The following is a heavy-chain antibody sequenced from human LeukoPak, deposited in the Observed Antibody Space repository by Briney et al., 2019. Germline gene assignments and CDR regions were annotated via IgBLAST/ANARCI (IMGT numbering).Heavy chain of an antibody. V-gene: IGHV1-18*01. CDR1: GYTFTSYG. J-gene: IGHJ6*03. Sequence: ASVKVSCKASGYTFTSYGISWVRQAPGQGLEWMGWISAYNGNTNYAQKLQGRVTMTTDTSTSTAYMELRSLRSDDTAVYYCARQPAAIGIYYYYYYMDIWGKGTTVTVSS. D-gene: IGHD2-2*02. CDR2: ISAYNGNT. CDR3: ARQPAAIGIYYYYYYMDI.